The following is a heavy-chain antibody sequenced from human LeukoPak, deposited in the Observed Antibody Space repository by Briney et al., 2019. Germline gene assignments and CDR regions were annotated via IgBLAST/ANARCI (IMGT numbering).Heavy chain of an antibody. J-gene: IGHJ6*02. Sequence: PSETLSLTCTVSGGSISSYYWSWIRQPAGKGLEWIGRIYTSGSTNYNPSLKSRVTMSVDTSKNQLSLKLSSVTAADTAVYYCARDLNSGSYYRYYGMDVWGQGTTVTVSS. CDR2: IYTSGST. CDR1: GGSISSYY. V-gene: IGHV4-4*07. D-gene: IGHD1-26*01. CDR3: ARDLNSGSYYRYYGMDV.